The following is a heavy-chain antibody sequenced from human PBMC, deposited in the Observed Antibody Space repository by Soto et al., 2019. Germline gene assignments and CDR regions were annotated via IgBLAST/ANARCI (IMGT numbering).Heavy chain of an antibody. V-gene: IGHV4-31*03. CDR3: ARDSGVYDYVWGSYRHRRWFDL. Sequence: SETLSLTCTVSGGSISSGGYYWSWIRQHPGKGLEWIGYIYYSGSTYYNPSLKSRVTISVDTSKNQFSLKLSSVTAADTAVYYCARDSGVYDYVWGSYRHRRWFDLWGQGTLVTVSS. CDR2: IYYSGST. CDR1: GGSISSGGYY. J-gene: IGHJ5*02. D-gene: IGHD3-16*02.